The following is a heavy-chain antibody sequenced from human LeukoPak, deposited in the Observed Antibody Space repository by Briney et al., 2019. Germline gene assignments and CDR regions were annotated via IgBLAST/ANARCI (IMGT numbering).Heavy chain of an antibody. CDR1: GGSISSYY. J-gene: IGHJ4*02. Sequence: SETLSLTCTVSGGSISSYYRSWIRQPPGEGLEWIGYIYYSGSTNYNPSLKSRVTISVDTSKNQFSLKLSSVTAADTAVYYCARPREEKLASPFDYWGQGTLVTVSS. V-gene: IGHV4-59*01. CDR3: ARPREEKLASPFDY. CDR2: IYYSGST.